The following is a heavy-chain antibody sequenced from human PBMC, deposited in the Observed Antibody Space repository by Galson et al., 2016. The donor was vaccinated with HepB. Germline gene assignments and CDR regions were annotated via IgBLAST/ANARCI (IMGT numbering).Heavy chain of an antibody. CDR1: GFSFSTYT. D-gene: IGHD3-3*01. CDR2: ISSSSAYV. V-gene: IGHV3-21*01. Sequence: SLRLSCAASGFSFSTYTMNWARQAPGKGLEWISYISSSSAYVDYADSVKGRFTISRENAKNSLYLQMSSLRAEDTAVYYCARDRSRFSSGYYTGARDVFAIWGQGTVVTVSS. J-gene: IGHJ3*02. CDR3: ARDRSRFSSGYYTGARDVFAI.